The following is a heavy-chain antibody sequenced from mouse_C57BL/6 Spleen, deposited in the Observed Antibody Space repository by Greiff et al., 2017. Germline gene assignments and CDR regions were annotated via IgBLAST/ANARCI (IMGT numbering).Heavy chain of an antibody. CDR2: IDPNSGGT. J-gene: IGHJ4*01. D-gene: IGHD1-1*01. CDR1: GYTFTSYW. Sequence: QVQLQQPGAELVKPGASVKLSCKASGYTFTSYWMHWVKQRPGRGLECIGRIDPNSGGTKYNEKFKSKATLTVDKPSSTAYMQLSSLTSEDSAVYYCARYGHPVGYAMDYWGQGTSVTVSS. CDR3: ARYGHPVGYAMDY. V-gene: IGHV1-72*01.